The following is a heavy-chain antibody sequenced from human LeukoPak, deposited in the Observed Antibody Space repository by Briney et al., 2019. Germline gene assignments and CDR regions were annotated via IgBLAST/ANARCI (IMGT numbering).Heavy chain of an antibody. CDR3: ARATLRFFFYFDY. D-gene: IGHD3-3*01. V-gene: IGHV1-69*05. CDR1: GGTFSSYA. Sequence: SVKVSCKASGGTFSSYAISWVRQAPGQGLEWMGRIIPIFGTANYAQKFQGRVTIITDESTSTAYMELSSLRSEDTAVYYCARATLRFFFYFDYWGQGTLVTVSS. J-gene: IGHJ4*02. CDR2: IIPIFGTA.